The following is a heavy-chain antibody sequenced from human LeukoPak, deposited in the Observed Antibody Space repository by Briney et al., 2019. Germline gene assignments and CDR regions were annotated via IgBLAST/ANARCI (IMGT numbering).Heavy chain of an antibody. CDR3: ARDGDFWSGYYGGGYYFDY. Sequence: GGSLRLSCAASGFTFSSYWMSWVRQAPGKGLEWVANIKQDGSEKYYVDSVKGRFTISRDNAKNSLYLQMNSLRAEETAVYYCARDGDFWSGYYGGGYYFDYWGQGTLVTVSS. CDR2: IKQDGSEK. CDR1: GFTFSSYW. V-gene: IGHV3-7*01. J-gene: IGHJ4*02. D-gene: IGHD3-3*01.